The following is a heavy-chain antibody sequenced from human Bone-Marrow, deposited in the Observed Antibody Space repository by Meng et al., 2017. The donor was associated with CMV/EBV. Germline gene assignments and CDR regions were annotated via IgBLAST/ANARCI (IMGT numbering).Heavy chain of an antibody. CDR3: ARDHSTSSSLSNWFDP. V-gene: IGHV1-2*02. J-gene: IGHJ5*02. CDR1: GYTFTGYY. Sequence: ASVKVSCKASGYTFTGYYMHWVRQAPGQGLEWMGWINPNSGGTNYAQKFQGRVTMTRDTSISTAYMELSRLRSDDTAVYYCARDHSTSSSLSNWFDPWGQGTLVT. CDR2: INPNSGGT. D-gene: IGHD6-6*01.